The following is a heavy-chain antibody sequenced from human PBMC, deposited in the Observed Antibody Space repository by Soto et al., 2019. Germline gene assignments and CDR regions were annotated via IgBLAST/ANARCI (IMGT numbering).Heavy chain of an antibody. D-gene: IGHD6-13*01. V-gene: IGHV1-69*13. Sequence: SVKVSCKASGGTFSSYAISWVRQAPGQGLEWMGGIIPIFGTANYAQKFQGRVTITADESTSTAYMELSSLRSEDTAVYYCARVPGIAAAGIRYFDYWGQGTLVTVSS. CDR1: GGTFSSYA. CDR3: ARVPGIAAAGIRYFDY. J-gene: IGHJ4*02. CDR2: IIPIFGTA.